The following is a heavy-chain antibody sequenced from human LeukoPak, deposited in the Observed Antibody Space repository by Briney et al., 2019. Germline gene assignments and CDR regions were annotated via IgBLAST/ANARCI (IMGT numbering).Heavy chain of an antibody. Sequence: GGSLRLSCAASGFTFSSYSMNWVRQAPGKGLEWVAVISYDGSNKYYADSVKGRFTISRDNSKNTLYLQMNSLRAEDTAVYYCAKVREGYDILTGYFDYWGQGTLVTVSS. D-gene: IGHD3-9*01. CDR2: ISYDGSNK. J-gene: IGHJ4*02. CDR3: AKVREGYDILTGYFDY. V-gene: IGHV3-30*18. CDR1: GFTFSSYS.